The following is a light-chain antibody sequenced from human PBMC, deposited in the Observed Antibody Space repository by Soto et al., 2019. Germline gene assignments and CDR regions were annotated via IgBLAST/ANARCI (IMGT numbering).Light chain of an antibody. CDR2: DVG. Sequence: QSALTQPASVSGSPGQSITIACTGTSSDIGGYNFVSWYHQHPGKAPKLLIYDVGNRPSGVSKRCSGSKSGNTASLTISGLQAEDEAHYYCNSYRTVSTYVFGTGTKVTVL. V-gene: IGLV2-14*01. CDR3: NSYRTVSTYV. CDR1: SSDIGGYNF. J-gene: IGLJ1*01.